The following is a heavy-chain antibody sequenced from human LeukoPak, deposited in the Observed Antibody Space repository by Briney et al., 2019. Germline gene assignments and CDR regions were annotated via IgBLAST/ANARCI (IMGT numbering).Heavy chain of an antibody. CDR2: IYHSGST. CDR3: AREYSSSSTDRFDY. V-gene: IGHV4-30-2*01. Sequence: SETLSLTCAVSGGSLSSGGYSWSWIRQPPGKGLEWIGYIYHSGSTYYNPSLKSRVTISVDRSKNQFSLQLNSVTPEDTAVYYCAREYSSSSTDRFDYWGQGTLVTVSS. CDR1: GGSLSSGGYS. J-gene: IGHJ4*02. D-gene: IGHD6-6*01.